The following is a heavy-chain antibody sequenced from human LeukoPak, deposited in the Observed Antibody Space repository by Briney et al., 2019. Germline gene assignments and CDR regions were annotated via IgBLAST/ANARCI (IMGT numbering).Heavy chain of an antibody. CDR1: GYNFTISW. D-gene: IGHD3-22*01. CDR3: ARQAYYDSSRYYLFDS. V-gene: IGHV5-51*07. J-gene: IGHJ2*01. CDR2: IYAGDSDT. Sequence: GESLKISCKGSGYNFTISWIGWMHQMPGKGLEWMGTIYAGDSDTRYRPSFQGQVTMSADKSISTAYLQWSSLKASDTAMYYCARQAYYDSSRYYLFDSWGRGTLVTVSS.